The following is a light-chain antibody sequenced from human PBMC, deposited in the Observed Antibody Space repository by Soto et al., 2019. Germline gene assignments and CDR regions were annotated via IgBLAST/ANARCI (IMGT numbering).Light chain of an antibody. Sequence: QSALTQPASVSGSPGQSIAISCTGTTSDGGDYNLVSWYQQHPGKAPKLMIYDVSNRPSGISDRFSASKSGNTASLTISGLQAEDEADYYCSSYTSSNTLYVFGTGTKVTVL. CDR3: SSYTSSNTLYV. CDR2: DVS. J-gene: IGLJ1*01. CDR1: TSDGGDYNL. V-gene: IGLV2-14*01.